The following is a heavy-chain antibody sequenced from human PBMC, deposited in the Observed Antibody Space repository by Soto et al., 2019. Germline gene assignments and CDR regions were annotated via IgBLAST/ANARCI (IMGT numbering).Heavy chain of an antibody. J-gene: IGHJ4*02. D-gene: IGHD2-15*01. CDR2: ISGSGADT. V-gene: IGHV3-23*01. CDR3: AKDTGRGGGSVFDY. CDR1: GFIFSNYA. Sequence: GGSLRLSCAPSGFIFSNYAMSWVRQARGKGLEWVSAISGSGADTYYTESVKGRFTISRDNFKDTLYLQMNSLRAEDTAVYYCAKDTGRGGGSVFDYWGQGTLVTVSS.